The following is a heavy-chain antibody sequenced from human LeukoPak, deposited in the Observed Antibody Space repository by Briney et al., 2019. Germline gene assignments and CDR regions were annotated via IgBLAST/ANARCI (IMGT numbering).Heavy chain of an antibody. CDR1: EFTLSSYW. Sequence: GGSLRLSCAASEFTLSSYWMSWVRQAPGKGLEWVANIKQDGGEKYYLDSVKGRFTVSRDNAKNSLYLQMNSLRAEDTALYYCASGDYYFDYWGQGTLVTVSS. CDR3: ASGDYYFDY. D-gene: IGHD2-21*02. J-gene: IGHJ4*02. CDR2: IKQDGGEK. V-gene: IGHV3-7*03.